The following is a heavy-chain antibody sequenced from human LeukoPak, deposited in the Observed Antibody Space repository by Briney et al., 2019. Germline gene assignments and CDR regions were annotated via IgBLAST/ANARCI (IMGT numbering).Heavy chain of an antibody. J-gene: IGHJ3*02. CDR3: ARTIITINGGLALDI. Sequence: ASLKLSCAASGYTFTSYDINWVRQAPGQGLEWMGWMNPNSGNTGYAQKFQGRVTITRNTSISTAYMELSSLRSEDTAVYYCARTIITINGGLALDIWGQGTMVTVSS. V-gene: IGHV1-8*02. CDR1: GYTFTSYD. D-gene: IGHD3-10*01. CDR2: MNPNSGNT.